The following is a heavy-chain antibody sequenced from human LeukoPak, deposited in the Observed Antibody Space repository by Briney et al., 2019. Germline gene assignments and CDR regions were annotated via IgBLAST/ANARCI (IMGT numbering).Heavy chain of an antibody. V-gene: IGHV4-39*01. CDR3: ARHNGEHIDY. J-gene: IGHJ4*02. D-gene: IGHD3-10*01. Sequence: SETLSLTCTVSGGSISSSSYYWGWIRQPPGKGLEWIGSIYYSGSTYYNPSLKSRVTISVDTSKNQFSLKLSSVTAADTAVYYCARHNGEHIDYWGQGTLVTVSS. CDR2: IYYSGST. CDR1: GGSISSSSYY.